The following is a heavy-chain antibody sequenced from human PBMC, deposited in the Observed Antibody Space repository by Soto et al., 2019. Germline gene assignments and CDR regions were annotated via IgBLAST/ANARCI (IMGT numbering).Heavy chain of an antibody. V-gene: IGHV1-18*04. Sequence: GASVKVSCKASGYTFTSYGISWVRQAPGQGLEWMGWISAYNGNTNYAQKLQGRVTMTTDTSTSTAYMELRSLRSDDTAVYYCARDIAAERVLYYYYGMDVWGQGTTVTVSS. CDR1: GYTFTSYG. D-gene: IGHD6-13*01. CDR3: ARDIAAERVLYYYYGMDV. CDR2: ISAYNGNT. J-gene: IGHJ6*02.